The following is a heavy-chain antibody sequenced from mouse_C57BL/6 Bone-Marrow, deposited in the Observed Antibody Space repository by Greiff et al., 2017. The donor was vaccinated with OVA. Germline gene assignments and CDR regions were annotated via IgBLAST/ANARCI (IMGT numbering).Heavy chain of an antibody. CDR3: ARDDGYFAWFAY. D-gene: IGHD2-3*01. V-gene: IGHV7-1*01. J-gene: IGHJ3*01. CDR2: SRNKANDYTT. CDR1: GFTFSDFY. Sequence: EVNLVESGGGLVQSGRSLRLSCATSGFTFSDFYMEWVRQAPGKGLEWIAASRNKANDYTTEYSASVKGRFIVSRDTSQSILYLQMNALRAEDTAIYYCARDDGYFAWFAYWGQGTLVTVSA.